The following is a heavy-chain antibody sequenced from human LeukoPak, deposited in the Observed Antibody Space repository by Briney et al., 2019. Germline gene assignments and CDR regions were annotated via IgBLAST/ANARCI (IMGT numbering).Heavy chain of an antibody. V-gene: IGHV3-23*01. CDR2: ISGSDSK. CDR3: AKGVRFLDWWILDY. CDR1: GFTFSSYA. J-gene: IGHJ4*02. D-gene: IGHD3-9*01. Sequence: PGGSLRLSCAASGFTFSSYAMSWVRQAPGKGLEWVSAISGSDSKYYAYSVKGRFTISRDNSKNTLYLQMNSLRAEDTAIYYCAKGVRFLDWWILDYWGQGSLVTVSS.